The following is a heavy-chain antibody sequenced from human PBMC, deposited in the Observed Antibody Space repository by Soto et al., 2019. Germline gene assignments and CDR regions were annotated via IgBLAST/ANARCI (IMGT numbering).Heavy chain of an antibody. Sequence: SETLSLTCTVSGGSISRGGYYWSWIRQHPGKGLEWIGYIYYSGSTYYNPSLKSRVTISVDTSKNQFSLKLSSVTAADTAVYYCVRTYGIAAAGAEPRQVWGQGTLVTVSS. CDR3: VRTYGIAAAGAEPRQV. V-gene: IGHV4-31*03. J-gene: IGHJ4*02. CDR2: IYYSGST. CDR1: GGSISRGGYY. D-gene: IGHD6-13*01.